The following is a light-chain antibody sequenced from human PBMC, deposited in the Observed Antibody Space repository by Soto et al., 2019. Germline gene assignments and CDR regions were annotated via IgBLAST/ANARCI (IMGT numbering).Light chain of an antibody. J-gene: IGKJ1*01. CDR2: AAS. V-gene: IGKV1-17*01. CDR3: MQALQRPPT. Sequence: GDRVTITCRASQGIRNDLGWYQQKPGKAPKRLIYAASSLQSGVPSRFSGSGSGTEFTLTISRVEAEDVGVYYCMQALQRPPTFGQGTKVDIK. CDR1: QGIRND.